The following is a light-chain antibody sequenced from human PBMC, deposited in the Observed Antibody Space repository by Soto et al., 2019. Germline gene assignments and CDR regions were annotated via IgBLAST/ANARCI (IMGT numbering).Light chain of an antibody. V-gene: IGLV7-43*01. CDR2: STS. J-gene: IGLJ2*01. CDR3: LLYYGGQMGV. Sequence: QAVVTQEPSLTVSPGGTVTLTCASSTGAVTSGYYPNWFQQKPGQAPRALIYSTSNKYSWTPARFSGSLLGGKAALTLSGVQPEDEAEYYCLLYYGGQMGVFGAGTKVTVL. CDR1: TGAVTSGYY.